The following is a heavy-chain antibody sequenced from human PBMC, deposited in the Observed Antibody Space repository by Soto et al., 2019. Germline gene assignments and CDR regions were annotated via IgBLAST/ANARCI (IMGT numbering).Heavy chain of an antibody. D-gene: IGHD3-16*01. CDR1: GYTFTNYG. Sequence: QGQLVQSGTEMQKPGASVKVSCKTSGYTFTNYGITWVRQAPGQRLEWLGWISTYNGNTNYAQNLQGRVSMTTDTSTSTAYMELRSLRSDDTAVYYCGILKGELLHSWGQGTLVTVSS. CDR3: GILKGELLHS. V-gene: IGHV1-18*01. CDR2: ISTYNGNT. J-gene: IGHJ4*02.